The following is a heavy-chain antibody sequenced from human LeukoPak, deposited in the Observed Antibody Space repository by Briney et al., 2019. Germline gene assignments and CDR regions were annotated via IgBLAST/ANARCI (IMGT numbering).Heavy chain of an antibody. V-gene: IGHV3-48*03. J-gene: IGHJ4*02. CDR3: ARKLPGGFDY. CDR1: GFTFSSYE. D-gene: IGHD3-16*01. CDR2: ISSSGSTI. Sequence: GGSLRLSCAASGFTFSSYEMNWVRRAPGKGLEWVSYISSSGSTIYYADSVKGRFTISRDNAKNSLYLQMNSLRAEDTAVYYCARKLPGGFDYWGQGTLVTVSS.